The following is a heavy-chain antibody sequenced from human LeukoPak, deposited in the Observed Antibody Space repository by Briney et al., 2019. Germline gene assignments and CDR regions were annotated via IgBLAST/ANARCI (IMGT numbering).Heavy chain of an antibody. D-gene: IGHD4-17*01. V-gene: IGHV3-33*01. CDR3: ASSLRGQYYGMDV. CDR2: IWYDGSNK. J-gene: IGHJ6*02. Sequence: GGSLRLSCAASGFTFSSNGMHWVRQAPGKGLEWVAVIWYDGSNKYYADSVKGRFTISRDNAKNTLYPQMNSLRAEDTAVYYCASSLRGQYYGMDVWGQGTTVTVSS. CDR1: GFTFSSNG.